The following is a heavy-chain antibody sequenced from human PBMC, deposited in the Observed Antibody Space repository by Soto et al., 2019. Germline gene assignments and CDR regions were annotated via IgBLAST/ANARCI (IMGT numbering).Heavy chain of an antibody. CDR3: ARDFWELWPTMDPFDI. CDR1: GFTFSDYY. J-gene: IGHJ3*02. CDR2: ISSSGSTI. D-gene: IGHD1-26*01. Sequence: GSLRLSCAASGFTFSDYYMSWIRQAPGKGLEWVSYISSSGSTIYYADSVKGRFTISRDNAKNSLYLQMNSLRAEDTAVYYCARDFWELWPTMDPFDIWGQGTMVTVSS. V-gene: IGHV3-11*01.